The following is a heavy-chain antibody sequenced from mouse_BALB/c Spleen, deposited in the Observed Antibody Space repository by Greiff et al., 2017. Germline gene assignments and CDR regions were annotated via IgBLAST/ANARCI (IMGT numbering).Heavy chain of an antibody. CDR3: AGGYGYWCFDV. CDR1: GFTFSSYA. J-gene: IGHJ1*01. Sequence: EVKLLESGGGLVKPGGSLKLSCAASGFTFSSYAMSWVRQTPAKRLEWVAAISSGGSTYYPDSVKGRFTISTDNARNILYLQMSSLRSEDTAMYYCAGGYGYWCFDVWGAGTTVTVSA. CDR2: ISSGGST. V-gene: IGHV5-6-5*01. D-gene: IGHD1-1*01.